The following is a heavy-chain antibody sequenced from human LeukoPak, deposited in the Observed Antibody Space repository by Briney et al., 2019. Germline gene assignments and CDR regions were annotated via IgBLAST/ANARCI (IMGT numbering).Heavy chain of an antibody. D-gene: IGHD4-23*01. CDR1: GGSISSYY. J-gene: IGHJ4*02. CDR3: ARQPTVVTPVDY. V-gene: IGHV4-59*08. Sequence: SETLSLTCTVSGGSISSYYWSWIRRPPGKGLEWIGYIYYSGNTNYNPSLKSRVTISVDTSKNQFSLKLSSVTAADTAVYYCARQPTVVTPVDYWGQGTLVTVSS. CDR2: IYYSGNT.